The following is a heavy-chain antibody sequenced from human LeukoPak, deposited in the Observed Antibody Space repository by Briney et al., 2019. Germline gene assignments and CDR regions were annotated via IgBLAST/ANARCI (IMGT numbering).Heavy chain of an antibody. CDR1: GFPFSNAW. CDR3: TTLDGDYAPDY. V-gene: IGHV3-15*04. D-gene: IGHD4-17*01. J-gene: IGHJ4*02. CDR2: MESKSDGGST. Sequence: GGSLRLSCAGSGFPFSNAWMSWVRQAPGKGLEWVGRMESKSDGGSTEYAASGKGRFTISRDDSKNTLYLQINSLKSEDTAVYYCTTLDGDYAPDYWGQGTLVNVSS.